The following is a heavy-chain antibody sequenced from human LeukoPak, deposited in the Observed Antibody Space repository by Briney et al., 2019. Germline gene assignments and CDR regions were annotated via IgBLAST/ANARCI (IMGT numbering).Heavy chain of an antibody. V-gene: IGHV4-59*08. D-gene: IGHD3-10*01. J-gene: IGHJ5*02. CDR1: SGSISSYY. Sequence: SETLSLTCTVSSGSISSYYWSWIRQGPGKGLEWIGFIYASGTTNYNPTNYNPSLKRRVTISVDTSKNQFSLKLSSVTVADTAVYYCARHFGSGSPPGGSWGQGTLVTVSS. CDR2: IYASGTTNYNPT. CDR3: ARHFGSGSPPGGS.